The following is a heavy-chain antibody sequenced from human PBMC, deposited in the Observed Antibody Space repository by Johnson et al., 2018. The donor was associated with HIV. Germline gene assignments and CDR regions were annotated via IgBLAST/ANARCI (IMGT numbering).Heavy chain of an antibody. CDR3: ARDYGDYAHRAFDI. CDR1: GFTFDDYA. J-gene: IGHJ3*02. D-gene: IGHD4-17*01. Sequence: VQLVESGGGLVQPGRSLRLSCAASGFTFDDYAMHWFRQAPGKGLEWVSGISWNSGSIGQADSVKGRFTISRDNSKNKLYLQMNSLRAEDTAGYYCARDYGDYAHRAFDICGQGTMVTVSS. V-gene: IGHV3-9*01. CDR2: ISWNSGSI.